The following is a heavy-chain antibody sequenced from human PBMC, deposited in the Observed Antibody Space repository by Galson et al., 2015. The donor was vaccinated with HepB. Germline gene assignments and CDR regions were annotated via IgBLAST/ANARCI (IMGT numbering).Heavy chain of an antibody. V-gene: IGHV1-3*01. CDR3: ASGYCSGGSCYPDYYYYYMDV. CDR1: GYTFTSYA. D-gene: IGHD2-15*01. CDR2: INAGNGNT. Sequence: SVKVSCKASGYTFTSYAMHWVRQAPGQRLEWMGWINAGNGNTKYSQKFQGRVTITRDTSASTAYMELSSLRSEDTAVYYCASGYCSGGSCYPDYYYYYMDVWGKGTTVTVS. J-gene: IGHJ6*03.